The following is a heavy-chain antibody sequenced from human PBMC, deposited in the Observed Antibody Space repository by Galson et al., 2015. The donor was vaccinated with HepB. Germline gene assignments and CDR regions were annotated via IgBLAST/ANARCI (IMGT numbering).Heavy chain of an antibody. D-gene: IGHD2-8*01. CDR3: ARRYCTNGVCYKGAFDI. Sequence: SLRLSCAASGFTFSDYYMSWIRQAPGKGLEWVSYISSSGSTIYYADSVKGRFTISRDNAKNSLYLQMNSLRAEDTAVYYCARRYCTNGVCYKGAFDIWGQGTMVTVSS. CDR2: ISSSGSTI. V-gene: IGHV3-11*01. CDR1: GFTFSDYY. J-gene: IGHJ3*02.